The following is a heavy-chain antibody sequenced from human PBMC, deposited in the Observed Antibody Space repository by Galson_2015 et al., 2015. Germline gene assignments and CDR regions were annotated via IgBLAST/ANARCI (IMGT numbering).Heavy chain of an antibody. Sequence: SLRLSCAASGFTFSSYAMSWVRQAPGKGLEWVSTISGSGSTTYYADSVKGRFTISRDTSKNTLYLQMNSLRAEDTALYYCAKRKYCSSTTCYGFDYWGQGTLVTVSS. CDR2: ISGSGSTT. CDR3: AKRKYCSSTTCYGFDY. V-gene: IGHV3-23*01. J-gene: IGHJ4*02. CDR1: GFTFSSYA. D-gene: IGHD2-2*01.